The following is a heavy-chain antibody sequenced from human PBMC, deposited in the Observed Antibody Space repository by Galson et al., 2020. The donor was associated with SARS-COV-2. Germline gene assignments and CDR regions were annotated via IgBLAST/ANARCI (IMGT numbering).Heavy chain of an antibody. CDR3: AKEGPRVTTREFPNWFDS. CDR1: GFSFNNYH. J-gene: IGHJ5*01. Sequence: GGSLRLSCAASGFSFNNYHMNWVRQAPGKGLEWLSSISSTSTYIYYADSVKGRFTISRDNARNSLYLQMNSLRADDTAIYYCAKEGPRVTTREFPNWFDSWGQGILLTVSS. CDR2: ISSTSTYI. V-gene: IGHV3-21*01. D-gene: IGHD4-17*01.